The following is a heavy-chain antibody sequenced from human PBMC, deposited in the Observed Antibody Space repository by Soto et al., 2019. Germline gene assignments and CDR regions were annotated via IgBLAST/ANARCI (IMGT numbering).Heavy chain of an antibody. V-gene: IGHV4-59*01. J-gene: IGHJ3*02. CDR3: ARGRITMVRGVIFRAFDI. Sequence: PSETLSLTCTVSGGSISSYYWSWIRQPPGKGLEWIGYIYYSGSTNYNPSLKSRVTISVDTSKNQFSLKLSSVTAADTAVYYCARGRITMVRGVIFRAFDIWGQGTMVTVSS. D-gene: IGHD3-10*01. CDR1: GGSISSYY. CDR2: IYYSGST.